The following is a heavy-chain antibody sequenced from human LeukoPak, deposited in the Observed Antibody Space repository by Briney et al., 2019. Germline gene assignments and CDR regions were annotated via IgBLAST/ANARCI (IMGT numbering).Heavy chain of an antibody. Sequence: GGSLRPSCAASGFTFSIYSMNWVRQAPGKGLEWVSSISSSSSYIYYADSVKGRFTISRDNAKNSLYLQMNSLRAEDTAVYYCARDTKTIAVPLSPWGQGTLVTVSS. J-gene: IGHJ5*02. V-gene: IGHV3-21*01. D-gene: IGHD6-19*01. CDR3: ARDTKTIAVPLSP. CDR1: GFTFSIYS. CDR2: ISSSSSYI.